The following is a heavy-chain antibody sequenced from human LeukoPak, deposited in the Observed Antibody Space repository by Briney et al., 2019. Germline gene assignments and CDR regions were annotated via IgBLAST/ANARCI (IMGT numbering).Heavy chain of an antibody. CDR1: GYTFTSYG. Sequence: GPVKVSCKASGYTFTSYGISWVRQAPGQGLEWIGWISAYNGNTNYAQKLQGRVTMTTDTSTSTAYMELRSLRSDDTAVYYCAREYCSGGSCHEAGTYYGMDVWGQGTTVTVSS. CDR3: AREYCSGGSCHEAGTYYGMDV. V-gene: IGHV1-18*01. D-gene: IGHD2-15*01. CDR2: ISAYNGNT. J-gene: IGHJ6*02.